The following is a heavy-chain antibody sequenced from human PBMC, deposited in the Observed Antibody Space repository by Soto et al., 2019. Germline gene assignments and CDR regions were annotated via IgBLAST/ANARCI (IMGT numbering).Heavy chain of an antibody. CDR1: GGSLSSGGYY. V-gene: IGHV4-31*03. CDR3: ARDLFVEKTTIN. CDR2: IYYSGST. Sequence: SETLSLTCTVSGGSLSSGGYYWSWIRQHPGKGLEWIGYIYYSGSTYYNPSLKSRVTISKDDSKNTVYLQMNSLRAEDTAVYYCARDLFVEKTTINWGQGTLVTVSS. J-gene: IGHJ4*02. D-gene: IGHD4-4*01.